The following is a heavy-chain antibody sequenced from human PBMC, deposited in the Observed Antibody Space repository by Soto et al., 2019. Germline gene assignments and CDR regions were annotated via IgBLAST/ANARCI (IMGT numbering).Heavy chain of an antibody. J-gene: IGHJ5*02. Sequence: VKVSCKASGYTFTYRYLHWVRQAPGQALEWMGWITPFNGNTNYAQKFQDRVTITRDRSMSTAYMELSSLRSEDTAMYYCAREYCSGGSCWNNWFDPWGQGTLVTVSS. D-gene: IGHD2-15*01. CDR2: ITPFNGNT. CDR1: GYTFTYRY. CDR3: AREYCSGGSCWNNWFDP. V-gene: IGHV1-45*02.